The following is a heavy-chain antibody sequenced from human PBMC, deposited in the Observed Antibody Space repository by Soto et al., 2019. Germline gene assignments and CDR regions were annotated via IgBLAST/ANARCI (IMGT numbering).Heavy chain of an antibody. V-gene: IGHV3-23*01. Sequence: EVQLLESGGGLVQPGGSLRLSCAASGFTFSSYAMSWVRQAPGKGLEWVSAISGSGGSTYYADSVKGRFTISRDNSKNTLYLQMNSLRAEDTAVYYCAKGPWGNSGYVISGGFDPWGQGTLVTVSS. D-gene: IGHD5-12*01. J-gene: IGHJ5*02. CDR2: ISGSGGST. CDR3: AKGPWGNSGYVISGGFDP. CDR1: GFTFSSYA.